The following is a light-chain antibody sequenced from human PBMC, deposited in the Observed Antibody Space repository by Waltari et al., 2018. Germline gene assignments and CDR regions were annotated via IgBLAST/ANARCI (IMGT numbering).Light chain of an antibody. CDR3: QTWGTGIVV. CDR1: SGHSSYA. V-gene: IGLV4-69*01. Sequence: QLVLTQSPSASASLGASVKLTCTLSSGHSSYAIAWHQQQPEKGPRYLMKLNSDGSHSKEDGIPDPFSGSSSGAERYLTISSLQSEDEADYYCQTWGTGIVVFGGGTKLTVL. CDR2: LNSDGSH. J-gene: IGLJ2*01.